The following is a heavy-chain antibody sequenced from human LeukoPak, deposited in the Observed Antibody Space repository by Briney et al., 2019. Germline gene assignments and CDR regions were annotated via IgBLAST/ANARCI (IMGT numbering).Heavy chain of an antibody. CDR1: GGSISTYY. D-gene: IGHD3-10*01. CDR2: IYVDGGT. Sequence: SETLSLTCTGSGGSISTYYWSWIRQAAGKGLEWIGRIYVDGGTNYNPSLRSRGTMSVDTSKNQFSLNLSSVTAADTAVYYCAREDRASGRGLDPWGQGTLVTVSS. CDR3: AREDRASGRGLDP. V-gene: IGHV4-4*07. J-gene: IGHJ5*02.